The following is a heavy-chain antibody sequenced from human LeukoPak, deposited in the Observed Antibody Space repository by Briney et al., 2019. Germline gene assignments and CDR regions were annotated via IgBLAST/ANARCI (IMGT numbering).Heavy chain of an antibody. CDR1: GGSISSSSYY. CDR2: IYYSGST. Sequence: SETLSLTCTVSGGSISSSSYYWGWIRQPPGKGLECIGSIYYSGSTYYNPSLKSRVTISVDTSKNQFSLKLSSVTAADTAVYYCARLVGATTSFDYWGQGTLVTVSS. D-gene: IGHD1-26*01. V-gene: IGHV4-39*07. CDR3: ARLVGATTSFDY. J-gene: IGHJ4*02.